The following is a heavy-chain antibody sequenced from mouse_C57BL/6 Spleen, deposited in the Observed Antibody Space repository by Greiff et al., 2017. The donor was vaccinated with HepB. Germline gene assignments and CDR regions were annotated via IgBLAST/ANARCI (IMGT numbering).Heavy chain of an antibody. Sequence: VQLQQSGAELVKPGASVKISCKASGYAFSSYWMNWVKQRPGKGLEWIGQIYPGDGDTNYNGKFKGKATLTADKSSSTAYMQLSSLTSEDSAVYFCARLRGGYHYFDYWGQGTTLTVSS. CDR1: GYAFSSYW. D-gene: IGHD2-2*01. J-gene: IGHJ2*01. V-gene: IGHV1-80*01. CDR3: ARLRGGYHYFDY. CDR2: IYPGDGDT.